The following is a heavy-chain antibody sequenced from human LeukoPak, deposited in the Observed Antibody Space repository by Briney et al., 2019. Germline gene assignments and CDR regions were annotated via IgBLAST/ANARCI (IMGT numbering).Heavy chain of an antibody. CDR1: GFTFSGYG. J-gene: IGHJ4*02. CDR3: AKESEGASPAY. Sequence: GGSLRLSCVVSGFTFSGYGLSWVRQTPGKGLEWVSATSYSGDGAYYADSVRGRFTASRDSSTNTYYLQMDSLRAEDTAVYYCAKESEGASPAYWGRGTLVTVSS. V-gene: IGHV3-23*01. CDR2: TSYSGDGA. D-gene: IGHD3-16*01.